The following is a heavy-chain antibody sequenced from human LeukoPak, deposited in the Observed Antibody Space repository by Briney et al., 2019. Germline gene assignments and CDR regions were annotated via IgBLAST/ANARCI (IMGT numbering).Heavy chain of an antibody. V-gene: IGHV3-21*01. CDR1: GFTFSSYS. D-gene: IGHD6-13*01. Sequence: GGSLRLSCGASGFTFSSYSMNWVRQAPGKGLECVSSISSSSSYIYYADSVKGRFTISRDNAKNSLYLHMNSLRAEDTAVYYCARDAGAGFDYWGQGALVTVSS. CDR3: ARDAGAGFDY. CDR2: ISSSSSYI. J-gene: IGHJ4*02.